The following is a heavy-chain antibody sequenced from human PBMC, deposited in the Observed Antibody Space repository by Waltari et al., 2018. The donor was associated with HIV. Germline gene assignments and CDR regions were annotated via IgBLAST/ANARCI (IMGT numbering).Heavy chain of an antibody. CDR2: MNPESGNT. V-gene: IGHV1-8*01. CDR3: ARGPPNDLWPPQTRHMDV. J-gene: IGHJ6*02. D-gene: IGHD3-3*01. CDR1: GYTFTGYD. Sequence: QVQLVQSGTEVKKPGASVKVSCKASGYTFTGYDMNWVRQANGQGLEWMGWMNPESGNTAYANKFQGRVTMTRNTSIRTAYMELTSLRSEDTAVYYCARGPPNDLWPPQTRHMDVWGQGTTVTVSS.